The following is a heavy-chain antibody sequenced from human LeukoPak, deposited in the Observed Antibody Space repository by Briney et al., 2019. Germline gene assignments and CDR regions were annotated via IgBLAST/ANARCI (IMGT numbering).Heavy chain of an antibody. D-gene: IGHD2-15*01. J-gene: IGHJ3*02. Sequence: SETLSLTCTVSGGSISSYYWSWIRQPPGKGLEWIGYIYYSGSTNYNPSLKRRVTMSVDTSKNQFSLKLSSVTAADTAVYYCARHCSGGSCFTDDAFDIWGQGTMVTVSS. CDR1: GGSISSYY. CDR2: IYYSGST. V-gene: IGHV4-59*08. CDR3: ARHCSGGSCFTDDAFDI.